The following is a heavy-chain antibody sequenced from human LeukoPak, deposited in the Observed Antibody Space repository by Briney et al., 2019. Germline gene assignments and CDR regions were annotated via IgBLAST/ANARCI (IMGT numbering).Heavy chain of an antibody. J-gene: IGHJ4*02. V-gene: IGHV4-30-2*01. CDR1: GGSISSGGYS. CDR3: ARGVLSRAGSFDY. D-gene: IGHD6-19*01. CDR2: IYHSGST. Sequence: PSETLSLTCAVSGGSISSGGYSWSWIRQPPGKGLEWIGYIYHSGSTYYNPSLKSRVTISVDRSKNQFSLKLSSVTAADTAVYYCARGVLSRAGSFDYWGQGTLSPSPQ.